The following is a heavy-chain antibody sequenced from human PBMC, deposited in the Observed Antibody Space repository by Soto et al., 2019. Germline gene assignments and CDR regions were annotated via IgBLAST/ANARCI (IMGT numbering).Heavy chain of an antibody. J-gene: IGHJ4*02. CDR2: IYNSGTT. V-gene: IGHV4-59*08. CDR1: GGSFSNYC. CDR3: ASGAPSRY. D-gene: IGHD4-17*01. Sequence: SETLSLTCSVSGGSFSNYCWAWIRQAPGKGLEWIGSIYNSGTTNYNPSLKSRVIISIESSKSQFSLRLNSVTVSDSAVYYCASGAPSRYWGQGILVTVSS.